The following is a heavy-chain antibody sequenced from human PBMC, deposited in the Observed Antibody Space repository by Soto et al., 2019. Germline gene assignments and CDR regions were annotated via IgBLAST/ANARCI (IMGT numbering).Heavy chain of an antibody. D-gene: IGHD2-2*01. CDR1: GFSLSTSGVG. CDR2: IYWDDDK. Sequence: QITLKESGPTLVKPTQTLTLTCTFSGFSLSTSGVGVGWIRQPPGKALEWLALIYWDDDKRYSPSLKSRLTITKDTSKHQVLLTMTNMDPVDTATYYCAHSRYCSSTSCYGVPNFDYWGQGTLVTVSS. CDR3: AHSRYCSSTSCYGVPNFDY. J-gene: IGHJ4*02. V-gene: IGHV2-5*02.